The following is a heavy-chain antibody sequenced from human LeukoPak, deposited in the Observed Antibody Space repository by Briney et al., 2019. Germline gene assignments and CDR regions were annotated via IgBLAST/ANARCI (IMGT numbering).Heavy chain of an antibody. CDR2: IWHDGGKR. D-gene: IGHD3-22*01. CDR3: ARDADTSEFFSWLDL. CDR1: VFTFSYYC. J-gene: IGHJ5*02. Sequence: GGCLRLSCAASVFTFSYYCMQWVRHAPCKGLEWVVLIWHDGGKRYYADSVKGRFTISRDNSKNTLYLQMTTLRAEDTAVYYCARDADTSEFFSWLDLWGQGTLVTVSS. V-gene: IGHV3-33*01.